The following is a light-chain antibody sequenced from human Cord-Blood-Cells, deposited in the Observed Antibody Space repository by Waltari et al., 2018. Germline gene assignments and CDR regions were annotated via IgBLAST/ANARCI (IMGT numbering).Light chain of an antibody. Sequence: QSVLTQPPSVSGAPGQRVTISCTGSSSNIGAGYDVHWYQQLPGTAPKLLIYGNSNRPSGGPARFSGSKSGTSASLAITGLQAEDEADYYGQSYDSSLSVKVFGTGTKVTVL. CDR1: SSNIGAGYD. CDR2: GNS. J-gene: IGLJ1*01. V-gene: IGLV1-40*01. CDR3: QSYDSSLSVKV.